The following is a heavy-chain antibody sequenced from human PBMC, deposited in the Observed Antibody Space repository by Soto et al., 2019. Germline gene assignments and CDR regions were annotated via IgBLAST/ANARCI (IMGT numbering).Heavy chain of an antibody. CDR3: ALPRRFYYYGMDV. J-gene: IGHJ6*02. V-gene: IGHV1-18*01. CDR1: GYTFTSYG. Sequence: ASVKVSCKASGYTFTSYGISWVRQAPGQGLEWMGWISAYNGNTNYAQKLQGRVTMTTDTSTSTACMELRSLRSDDTAVYYCALPRRFYYYGMDVWGQGTTVTVSS. CDR2: ISAYNGNT.